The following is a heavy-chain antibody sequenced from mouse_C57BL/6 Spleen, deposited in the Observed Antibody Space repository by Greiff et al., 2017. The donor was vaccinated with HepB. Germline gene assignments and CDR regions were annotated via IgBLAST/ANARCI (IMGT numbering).Heavy chain of an antibody. CDR2: IYPSDSET. CDR1: GYTFTSYW. D-gene: IGHD2-5*01. J-gene: IGHJ4*01. V-gene: IGHV1-61*01. CDR3: ARDYYSNYPYAMDY. Sequence: VQLQQPGAELVRPGSSVKLSCKASGYTFTSYWMDWVKQRPGQGLEWIGNIYPSDSETHYNQKFKDKATLTVDKSSSTAYMQLSSLTSEDSAVYYCARDYYSNYPYAMDYWGQGTSVTVSS.